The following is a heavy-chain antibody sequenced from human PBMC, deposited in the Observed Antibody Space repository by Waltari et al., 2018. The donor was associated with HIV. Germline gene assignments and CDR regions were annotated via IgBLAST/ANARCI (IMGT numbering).Heavy chain of an antibody. Sequence: QLQLQESGPGLVKPSETLSLTCTVSGGSISSSSYYWGWIRQPPGKGLELIGTIYYSGNTYYNPSLRSRVTISEDTSKNQFSLKLSSVTAADTAVYFCARHHLGGARPIDYWGQGTLVTVSS. D-gene: IGHD6-6*01. J-gene: IGHJ4*02. CDR1: GGSISSSSYY. CDR3: ARHHLGGARPIDY. V-gene: IGHV4-39*01. CDR2: IYYSGNT.